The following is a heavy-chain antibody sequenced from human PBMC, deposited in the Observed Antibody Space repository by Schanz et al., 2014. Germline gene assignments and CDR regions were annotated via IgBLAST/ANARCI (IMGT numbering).Heavy chain of an antibody. D-gene: IGHD2-2*01. Sequence: VQLVESGGGLVQPGGSLRLSCAASGFTFSSYGMHWVRQAPGKGLEWVAAMSYDGSIKYYGDSVKGRFTISRDNSKNTLYLHMNTLRSEDTAVYYCAKDSTHIDIVLVPTAIDYWGQGTLVTGSS. J-gene: IGHJ4*02. V-gene: IGHV3-30*18. CDR2: MSYDGSIK. CDR3: AKDSTHIDIVLVPTAIDY. CDR1: GFTFSSYG.